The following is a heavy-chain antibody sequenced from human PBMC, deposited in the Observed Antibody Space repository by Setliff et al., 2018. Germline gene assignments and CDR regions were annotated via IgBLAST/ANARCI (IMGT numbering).Heavy chain of an antibody. J-gene: IGHJ4*02. CDR3: ARDLYNSGSDY. CDR1: GYPFTDYY. D-gene: IGHD6-25*01. CDR2: INPNSGAT. V-gene: IGHV1-2*06. Sequence: GASVKVSCKTSGYPFTDYYIHWVRQAPGQGLEWMGRINPNSGATNFAQKFQGRVTMTRDTSISTAYMDLSRLRSDDTAVYYCARDLYNSGSDYWGQGTLGTAPQ.